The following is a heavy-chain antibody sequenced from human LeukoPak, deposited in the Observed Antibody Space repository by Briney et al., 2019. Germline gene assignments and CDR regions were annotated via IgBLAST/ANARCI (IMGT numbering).Heavy chain of an antibody. CDR3: VRYCNGGSCYRAAFDA. J-gene: IGHJ3*01. Sequence: GGSWRSSCAGLGFPLSDFGMYWVGRAPGRGWGWVALLWYDGGKKYYTDSVRGRFTISRDNSKNTLYLQMDSLRAEDTAVYYCVRYCNGGSCYRAAFDAWGPGTMVTVSS. CDR2: LWYDGGKK. D-gene: IGHD2-15*01. CDR1: GFPLSDFG. V-gene: IGHV3-33*01.